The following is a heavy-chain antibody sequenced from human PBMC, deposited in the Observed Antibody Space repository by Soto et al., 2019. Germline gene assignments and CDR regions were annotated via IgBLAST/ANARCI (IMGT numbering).Heavy chain of an antibody. J-gene: IGHJ4*02. CDR3: ASVDSGRYVEGRVWFPSPARPDD. Sequence: LRLSCAASGFTFSSYSMNWVRQAPGKGLEWVSSISSSSSYIYYADSVKGRFTISRDNAKNSLYLQMNSLRAEDTAVYYCASVDSGRYVEGRVWFPSPARPDDWGQGTLVTVSS. CDR1: GFTFSSYS. V-gene: IGHV3-21*01. CDR2: ISSSSSYI. D-gene: IGHD1-26*01.